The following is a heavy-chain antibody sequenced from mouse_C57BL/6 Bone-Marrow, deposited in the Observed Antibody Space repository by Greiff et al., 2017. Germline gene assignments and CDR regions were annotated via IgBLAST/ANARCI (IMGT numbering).Heavy chain of an antibody. CDR1: GFTFSSYG. CDR3: ARQGDYYGSPWFAY. J-gene: IGHJ3*01. CDR2: ISSGGSYT. Sequence: EVMLVESGGDLVKPGGSLKLSCAASGFTFSSYGMSWVRQTPDKRLEWVATISSGGSYTYYPDSVKGRFTISRDNAKNTLYLQMSSLKSEDTAMYYCARQGDYYGSPWFAYWGQGTLVTVSA. D-gene: IGHD1-1*01. V-gene: IGHV5-6*01.